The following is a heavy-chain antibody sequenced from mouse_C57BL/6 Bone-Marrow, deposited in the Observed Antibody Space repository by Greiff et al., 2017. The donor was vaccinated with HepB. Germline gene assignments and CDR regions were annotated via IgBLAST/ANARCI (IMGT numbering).Heavy chain of an antibody. D-gene: IGHD1-1*01. V-gene: IGHV1-81*01. J-gene: IGHJ3*01. CDR3: ARWGYYYGSSYSWFAY. CDR2: IYPRSGNT. CDR1: GYTFTSYG. Sequence: QVQLKQSGAELARPGASVKLSCKASGYTFTSYGISWVKQRTGQGLEWIGEIYPRSGNTYYNEKFKGKATLTADKSSSTAYMELRSLTSEDSAVYFCARWGYYYGSSYSWFAYWGQGTLVTVSA.